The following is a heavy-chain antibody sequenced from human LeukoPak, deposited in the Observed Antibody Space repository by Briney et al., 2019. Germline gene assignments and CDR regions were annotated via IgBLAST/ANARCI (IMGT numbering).Heavy chain of an antibody. CDR2: IYHSGST. Sequence: SETLSLTCTVSGYSISSGYYWGWIRQPPGQGLAWIGSIYHSGSTYYNPSLKSRVTISVDTSKNQFSLKLSSVTAADTAVYYCAREGGDIVVVPAALRPYNWFDPWGQGTLVTVSS. CDR1: GYSISSGYY. V-gene: IGHV4-38-2*02. D-gene: IGHD2-2*01. J-gene: IGHJ5*02. CDR3: AREGGDIVVVPAALRPYNWFDP.